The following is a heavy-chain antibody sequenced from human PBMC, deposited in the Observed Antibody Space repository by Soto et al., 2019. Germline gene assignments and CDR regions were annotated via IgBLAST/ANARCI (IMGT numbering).Heavy chain of an antibody. CDR3: AKYVDTAMDTPPSYLDY. CDR2: ISGSGGST. D-gene: IGHD5-18*01. J-gene: IGHJ4*02. V-gene: IGHV3-23*01. Sequence: EVQLLESGGGLVQPGGSLRLYCAASGFTFSSYAMSWVRQAPGKGLEWVSAISGSGGSTYYEDSVKGRFTISRDNSKNTLYLQMNSLRAEDTAVYYCAKYVDTAMDTPPSYLDYWGQGTLVTVSS. CDR1: GFTFSSYA.